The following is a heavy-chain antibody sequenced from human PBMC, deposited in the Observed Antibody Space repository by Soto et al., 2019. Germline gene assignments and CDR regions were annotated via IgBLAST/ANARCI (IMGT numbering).Heavy chain of an antibody. CDR2: IYYSGST. J-gene: IGHJ5*01. CDR1: GSYISSGGYY. Sequence: QVQLQESGPGLVKPSQTLSLTCTVSGSYISSGGYYWSWIRQHPGKGLEWIGSIYYSGSTYYNPSLKSRVTISVDTSKNQFSLKLSSVTAADTAVYYCARDHSRLSWFDSWGQGTLVTVSS. CDR3: ARDHSRLSWFDS. V-gene: IGHV4-31*03. D-gene: IGHD2-21*01.